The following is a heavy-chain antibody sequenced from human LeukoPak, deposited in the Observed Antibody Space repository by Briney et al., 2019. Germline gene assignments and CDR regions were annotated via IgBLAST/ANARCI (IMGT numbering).Heavy chain of an antibody. CDR3: ARQDIVVVPAANSRRWFDP. V-gene: IGHV4-39*01. J-gene: IGHJ5*02. Sequence: SETLSLTCTVSGGSISSSSYYWGWIRQPPGKGLEWIGSIYYSGYTYYNPSLKSRVTISVDTSKNQFSLKLSSVTAADTAVYYCARQDIVVVPAANSRRWFDPWGQGTLVTVSS. CDR2: IYYSGYT. CDR1: GGSISSSSYY. D-gene: IGHD2-2*01.